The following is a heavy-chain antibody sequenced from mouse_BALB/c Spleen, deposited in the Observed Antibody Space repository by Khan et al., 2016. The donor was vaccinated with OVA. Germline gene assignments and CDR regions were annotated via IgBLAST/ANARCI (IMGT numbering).Heavy chain of an antibody. CDR3: AGYDY. CDR1: GFTFSSYG. J-gene: IGHJ4*01. CDR2: ISSGGSYT. V-gene: IGHV5-6*01. D-gene: IGHD2-2*01. Sequence: EVKLVESGGDLVKPGGSLKLSCAASGFTFSSYGMSWVRQTPDKRLEWVATISSGGSYTYYPDSVKGRFTISRDNAKNTLYLQMSSLTSEDTAMDYCAGYDYWGQGSSVTVAS.